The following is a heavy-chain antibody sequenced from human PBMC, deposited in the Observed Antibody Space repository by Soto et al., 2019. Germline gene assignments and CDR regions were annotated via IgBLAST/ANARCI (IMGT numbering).Heavy chain of an antibody. Sequence: DVQLLESGGHLVQPGGSLGLSCAASGFTFSSYAMSWVRQAPGKGLEWVSSVSAGGDMTYYSDSVKGRFTISRDNSNNALFLQMNSLRTEDTALYYCARGDRGGSGSPASYYYSGLDVWGQGTTVTVS. CDR2: VSAGGDMT. J-gene: IGHJ6*02. CDR3: ARGDRGGSGSPASYYYSGLDV. V-gene: IGHV3-23*01. D-gene: IGHD3-10*01. CDR1: GFTFSSYA.